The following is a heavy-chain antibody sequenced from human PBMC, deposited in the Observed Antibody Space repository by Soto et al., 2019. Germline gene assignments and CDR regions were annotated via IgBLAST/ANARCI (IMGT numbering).Heavy chain of an antibody. CDR3: AKCGYDSSSRLLRYFQH. CDR2: IRGSGGGT. D-gene: IGHD3-22*01. Sequence: EVQLLESGGGLVQPGGSLRLSCAASGFTFNIYAMSWVRQAPGKGLEWVSAIRGSGGGTYYADSVEGRFTISRDNSNNILYLKMCILRAEDTAVYYCAKCGYDSSSRLLRYFQHWGQGTLVTVSS. CDR1: GFTFNIYA. V-gene: IGHV3-23*01. J-gene: IGHJ1*01.